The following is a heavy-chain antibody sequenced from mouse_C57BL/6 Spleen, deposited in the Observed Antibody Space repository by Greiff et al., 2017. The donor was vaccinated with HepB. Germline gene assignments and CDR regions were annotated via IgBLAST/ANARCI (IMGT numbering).Heavy chain of an antibody. CDR2: IDPETGGT. V-gene: IGHV1-15*01. J-gene: IGHJ2*01. Sequence: QVHVKQSGAELVRPGASVTLSCKASGYTFTDYEMHWVKQTPVHGLEWIGAIDPETGGTAYNQKFKGKAILTADKSSSTAYMELRSLTSEDSAVYYCTRRSGTNYFDYWGQGTTLTVSS. CDR3: TRRSGTNYFDY. CDR1: GYTFTDYE. D-gene: IGHD4-1*01.